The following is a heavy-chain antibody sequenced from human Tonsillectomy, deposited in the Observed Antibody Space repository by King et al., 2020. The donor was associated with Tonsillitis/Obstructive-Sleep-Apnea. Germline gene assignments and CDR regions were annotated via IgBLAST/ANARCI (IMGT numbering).Heavy chain of an antibody. J-gene: IGHJ4*02. CDR3: ARAQDSSGYFAASYFDY. Sequence: VQLVESGGGVVQPGRSLRLSCAASGFTFSSYGMHWVRQAPGKGLEWVAVIWYDGSNKYYADSVKGRFTISSDNSKNTLYLQMNSLRAEDTAVYYCARAQDSSGYFAASYFDYWGQGTLVTVSS. D-gene: IGHD3-22*01. CDR1: GFTFSSYG. V-gene: IGHV3-33*01. CDR2: IWYDGSNK.